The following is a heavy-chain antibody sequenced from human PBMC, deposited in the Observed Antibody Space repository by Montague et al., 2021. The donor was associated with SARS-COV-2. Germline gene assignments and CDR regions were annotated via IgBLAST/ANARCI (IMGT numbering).Heavy chain of an antibody. CDR1: GGSFSGYY. V-gene: IGHV4-34*01. D-gene: IGHD3-10*01. Sequence: SETLSLTCAVYGGSFSGYYWSWIRQPPGKGLEWIGEINHSGSTNYNPSLKSRVTISVDTCKNQFSLKLSSVTAADTAVYYCAIPMVRGFSRAFDIWGQGTMVTVSS. J-gene: IGHJ3*02. CDR3: AIPMVRGFSRAFDI. CDR2: INHSGST.